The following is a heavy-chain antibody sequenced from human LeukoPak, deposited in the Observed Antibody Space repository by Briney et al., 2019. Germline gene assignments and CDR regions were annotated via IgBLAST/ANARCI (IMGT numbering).Heavy chain of an antibody. V-gene: IGHV1-69*06. D-gene: IGHD6-13*01. CDR3: ARTLYIAAAPGGFDY. CDR1: GGTFSSYA. Sequence: GASVKVSCKASGGTFSSYAISWVRQAPGQGLEWMGGIIPIFGTANYAQKFQGRVTITADKSTSTAYMEMTSLRSDDTAIYYCARTLYIAAAPGGFDYWGQGTLLTVSS. CDR2: IIPIFGTA. J-gene: IGHJ4*02.